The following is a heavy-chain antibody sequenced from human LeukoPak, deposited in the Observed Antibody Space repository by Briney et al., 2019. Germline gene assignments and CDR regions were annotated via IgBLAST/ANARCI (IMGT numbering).Heavy chain of an antibody. Sequence: GASVKVSCKASGYTFTGYYMHWVRQAPGQGLEWMGWINPNSGGTNYAQKFQGRVTLTRDTSISTAYMELSRLTPDDTAVYFCARGRPYDGGSTDYWGQGTLVTVSS. CDR2: INPNSGGT. CDR1: GYTFTGYY. V-gene: IGHV1-2*02. CDR3: ARGRPYDGGSTDY. J-gene: IGHJ4*02. D-gene: IGHD2-15*01.